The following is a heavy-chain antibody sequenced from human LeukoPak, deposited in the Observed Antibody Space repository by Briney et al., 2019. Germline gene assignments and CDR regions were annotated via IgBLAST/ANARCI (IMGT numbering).Heavy chain of an antibody. D-gene: IGHD4-17*01. V-gene: IGHV3-21*01. CDR1: GFTFSSYS. J-gene: IGHJ4*02. CDR2: ISSSSSYI. Sequence: GGSLRLSCAASGFTFSSYSMNWVRQAPGKGLEWVSSISSSSSYIYYADSVKGRFTISRDNAKNSLYLQMNSLRAEDTAVYYCARVRRSMTTVKFVFDYWGQGTLVTVSS. CDR3: ARVRRSMTTVKFVFDY.